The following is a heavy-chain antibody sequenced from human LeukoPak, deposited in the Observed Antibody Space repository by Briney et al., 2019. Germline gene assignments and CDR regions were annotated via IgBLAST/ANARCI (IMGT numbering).Heavy chain of an antibody. CDR1: GYTFTGYY. CDR2: INPNSGGT. D-gene: IGHD3-10*01. Sequence: ASVKVSCKASGYTFTGYYMHWVRQAPGQGLEWMEWINPNSGGTNYAQKFQGRVTMTRDTSISTAYMELSRLRSDDTAVYYCARDLWFEAAPENWFDPWGQGTLVTVSS. CDR3: ARDLWFEAAPENWFDP. J-gene: IGHJ5*02. V-gene: IGHV1-2*02.